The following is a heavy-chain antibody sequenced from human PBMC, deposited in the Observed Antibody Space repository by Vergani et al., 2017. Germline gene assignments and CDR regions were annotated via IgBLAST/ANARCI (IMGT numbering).Heavy chain of an antibody. Sequence: QVQLQESGPGLVKPPGALSLTCAVSGDSISSNNCWTWVRQPPGKGLEWIGEICHTEDTKYSPSLKSRVTVSVDESRNLFSLRLISVTAADAAVYYCSTIGYRRWVYYFDYWGQGILVTVSS. CDR2: ICHTEDT. V-gene: IGHV4-4*03. D-gene: IGHD2-2*02. CDR3: STIGYRRWVYYFDY. J-gene: IGHJ4*02. CDR1: GDSISSNNC.